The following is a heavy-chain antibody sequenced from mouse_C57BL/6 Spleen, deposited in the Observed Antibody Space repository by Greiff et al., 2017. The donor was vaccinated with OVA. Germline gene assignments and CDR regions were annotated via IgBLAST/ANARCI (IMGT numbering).Heavy chain of an antibody. J-gene: IGHJ1*03. V-gene: IGHV1-9*01. CDR3: ARSAPSYYGSGNWYFDV. CDR2: ILPGSGST. Sequence: QVQLQQSGAELMKPGASVKLSCKATGYTFTGYWIEWVKQRPGHGLEWIGEILPGSGSTNYNEKFKGKATFTADTSSNTAYMQLSSLTTEDSAIYYCARSAPSYYGSGNWYFDVWGTGTTVTVSS. CDR1: GYTFTGYW. D-gene: IGHD1-1*01.